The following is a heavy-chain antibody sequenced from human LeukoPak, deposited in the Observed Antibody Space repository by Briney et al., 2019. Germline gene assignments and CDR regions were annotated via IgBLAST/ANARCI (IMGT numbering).Heavy chain of an antibody. D-gene: IGHD3-22*01. J-gene: IGHJ4*02. Sequence: PSETLSLTCTVSGGSISSYYWSWIRQPPGKGLEWIGYIYYSGSTNYNPSLKSRVTISVDTSKSQFSLKLSSVTAADTAVYYCARHYDSSAYWYYFDYWGQGTLVTVSS. CDR2: IYYSGST. CDR3: ARHYDSSAYWYYFDY. CDR1: GGSISSYY. V-gene: IGHV4-59*08.